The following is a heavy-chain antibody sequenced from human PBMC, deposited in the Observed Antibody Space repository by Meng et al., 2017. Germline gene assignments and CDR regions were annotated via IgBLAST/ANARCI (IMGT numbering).Heavy chain of an antibody. J-gene: IGHJ4*02. D-gene: IGHD5-18*01. CDR2: INTNTGNP. Sequence: VPLVQLGWYLRKPGAPVKVSCNTSGYTFTSYARNWVRQAPGQGREGMVWINTNTGNPTYAQGFTGRFVFSLDTSVSTAYLQIISLKAEDTAVYYCAREPYGYFTDYWGQGTLVTVSS. CDR1: GYTFTSYA. V-gene: IGHV7-4-1*02. CDR3: AREPYGYFTDY.